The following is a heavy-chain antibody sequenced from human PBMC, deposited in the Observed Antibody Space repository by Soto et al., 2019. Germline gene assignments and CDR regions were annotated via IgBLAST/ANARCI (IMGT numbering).Heavy chain of an antibody. Sequence: SVKVSCKASGGTFSTHAIIWVRQAPGHGLEWMGGIIPISGTTYYTQKFQGRVTITADEPTSTAFMELSSLKSEDTAVFYCARGYCSGGNCYSGMDVWGQGTMVTVSS. V-gene: IGHV1-69*13. J-gene: IGHJ6*02. CDR3: ARGYCSGGNCYSGMDV. CDR1: GGTFSTHA. CDR2: IIPISGTT. D-gene: IGHD2-15*01.